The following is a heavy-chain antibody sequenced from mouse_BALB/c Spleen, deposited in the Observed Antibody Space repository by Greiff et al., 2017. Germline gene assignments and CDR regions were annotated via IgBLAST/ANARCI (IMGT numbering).Heavy chain of an antibody. Sequence: DVQLQESGPELVKPGASVKIPCKASGYTFTDYNMDWVKQSHGKSLEWIGDINPNNGGTIYNQKFKGKATLTVDKSSSTAYMELRSLTSEDTAVYYCARIYYDYDGAMDYWGQGTSVTVSS. CDR1: GYTFTDYN. CDR3: ARIYYDYDGAMDY. D-gene: IGHD2-4*01. J-gene: IGHJ4*01. CDR2: INPNNGGT. V-gene: IGHV1-18*01.